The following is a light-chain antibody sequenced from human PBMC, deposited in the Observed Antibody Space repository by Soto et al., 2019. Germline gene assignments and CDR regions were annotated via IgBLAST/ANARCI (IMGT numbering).Light chain of an antibody. Sequence: DIQMTQSPSSLSASVGDRVTIKCQASQDIRNYLNWYQQKPGKAPKLLIHDASTLETGVPSRFSGSRSGTEFTFTISSLQPEDIGTYYCQQYANLPPYTFGQGSKVEIK. CDR3: QQYANLPPYT. CDR2: DAS. J-gene: IGKJ2*01. CDR1: QDIRNY. V-gene: IGKV1-33*01.